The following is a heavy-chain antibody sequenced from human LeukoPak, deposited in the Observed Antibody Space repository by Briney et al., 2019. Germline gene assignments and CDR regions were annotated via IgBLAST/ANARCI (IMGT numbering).Heavy chain of an antibody. V-gene: IGHV4-4*02. CDR2: IYHSGST. CDR3: ATAMVTFYYFDY. CDR1: GGSISSSNW. Sequence: SETLSLTCAVSGGSISSSNWWSWVRQPPGKGLGWIGEIYHSGSTNYNPSLKSRVTISVDKSKNQFSLKLSSVTAADTAVYYCATAMVTFYYFDYWGQGTLVTVSS. D-gene: IGHD5-18*01. J-gene: IGHJ4*02.